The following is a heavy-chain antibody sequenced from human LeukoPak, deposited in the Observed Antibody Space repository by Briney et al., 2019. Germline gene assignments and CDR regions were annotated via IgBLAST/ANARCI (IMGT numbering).Heavy chain of an antibody. D-gene: IGHD2-8*01. J-gene: IGHJ4*02. V-gene: IGHV3-21*01. Sequence: GGSLRLSCAASGFTFSSYSMTWVRQAPGKGLEWVSSISSSSSYIYYADSVKGRFTISRDNAKNSLYLQMNSLRAEDTAVYYCARGPTNSEDYWGQGTLVTVSS. CDR1: GFTFSSYS. CDR3: ARGPTNSEDY. CDR2: ISSSSSYI.